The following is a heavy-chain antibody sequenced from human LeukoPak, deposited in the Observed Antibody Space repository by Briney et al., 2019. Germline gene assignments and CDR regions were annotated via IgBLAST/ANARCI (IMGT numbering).Heavy chain of an antibody. CDR2: ISPGGPT. V-gene: IGHV3-23*01. Sequence: GGSPRLSSSGSLFPPSPPGMKWVRQAPGGGGEWVSGISPGGPTYYADSVKGRFTISRDDSKNTLYLQMKNLRAEDTAVYYCAKDGAWLRFDDWGQGILVSVSS. J-gene: IGHJ4*02. D-gene: IGHD5-12*01. CDR3: AKDGAWLRFDD. CDR1: LFPPSPPG.